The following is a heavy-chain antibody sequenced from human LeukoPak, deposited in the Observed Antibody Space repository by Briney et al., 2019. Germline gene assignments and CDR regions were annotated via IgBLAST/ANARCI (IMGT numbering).Heavy chain of an antibody. CDR3: AKGGPQGKYSGSYNDY. Sequence: GGSLRLSCAASGFTFSSYGMHWVRQAPGKGLEWVAFIRYDGSNKYYADSVKGRFTISRDNSKNTLYLQMNSLRAEDTAVYYCAKGGPQGKYSGSYNDYWGQGTLVIVSS. CDR2: IRYDGSNK. J-gene: IGHJ4*02. CDR1: GFTFSSYG. V-gene: IGHV3-30*02. D-gene: IGHD1-26*01.